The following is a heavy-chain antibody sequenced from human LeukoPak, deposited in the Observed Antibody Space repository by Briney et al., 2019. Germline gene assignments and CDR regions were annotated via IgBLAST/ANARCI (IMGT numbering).Heavy chain of an antibody. J-gene: IGHJ5*02. D-gene: IGHD3-10*01. V-gene: IGHV3-23*01. Sequence: GGSLILSCAAPGFTFGSYVMSWVRQAPGKGLEWVSAITQSGSATYYADSVKGRFTISRDNSKNTLYLQMNSLRAEDTAVYYCAKAGYGSANYYSRDRANWFDPWGQGTLVTVSS. CDR1: GFTFGSYV. CDR3: AKAGYGSANYYSRDRANWFDP. CDR2: ITQSGSAT.